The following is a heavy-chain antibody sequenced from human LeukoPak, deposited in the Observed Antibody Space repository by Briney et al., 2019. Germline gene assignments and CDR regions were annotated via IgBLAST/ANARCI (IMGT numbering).Heavy chain of an antibody. CDR3: AKGRDGYNHFDY. D-gene: IGHD5-24*01. J-gene: IGHJ4*02. Sequence: PGGSLRLSCVDSGFTFSSYALRGVRQAPGKGLEWVSAISGSGGSTYYADSVKGRFTISRENSKNTLYMQMNSLSAADTAVYYCAKGRDGYNHFDYWGQGTLVTVSS. V-gene: IGHV3-23*01. CDR1: GFTFSSYA. CDR2: ISGSGGST.